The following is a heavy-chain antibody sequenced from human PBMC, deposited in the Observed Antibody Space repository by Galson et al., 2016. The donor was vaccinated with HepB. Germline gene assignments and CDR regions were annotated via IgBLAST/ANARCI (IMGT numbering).Heavy chain of an antibody. CDR3: ARDPGFRNGMNV. J-gene: IGHJ6*02. Sequence: SLRLSCAASGFTFSTYAIHWVRQAPGKGLEWLSVSYGDGSTYYAESVRGRFTISRDNSKNSVFLQMNNLRVEDTAVYYCARDPGFRNGMNVWGQGTTVTVSS. V-gene: IGHV3-53*01. CDR2: SYGDGST. CDR1: GFTFSTYA.